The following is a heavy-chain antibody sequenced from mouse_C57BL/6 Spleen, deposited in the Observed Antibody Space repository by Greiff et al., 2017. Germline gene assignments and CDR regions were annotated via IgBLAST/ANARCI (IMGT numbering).Heavy chain of an antibody. CDR3: ALSYYYGSSSYYYAMDY. D-gene: IGHD1-1*01. CDR2: IYPSDSET. CDR1: GYTFTSYW. J-gene: IGHJ4*01. Sequence: QVQLQQPGAELVRPGSSVKLSCKASGYTFTSYWMDWVKQRPGQGLEWIGNIYPSDSETHYNQKFKDKATLTVDKSSSTAYMQLSSLTSEDSAVYYCALSYYYGSSSYYYAMDYWGQGTSVTVSS. V-gene: IGHV1-61*01.